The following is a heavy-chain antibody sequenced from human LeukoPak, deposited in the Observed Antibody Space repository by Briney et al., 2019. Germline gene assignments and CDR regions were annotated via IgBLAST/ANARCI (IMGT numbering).Heavy chain of an antibody. J-gene: IGHJ5*02. CDR3: ARELRYFDWSRWFDP. CDR1: GFTFSSYE. V-gene: IGHV3-48*03. CDR2: ISSSGSTI. Sequence: GGSLRLSCAASGFTFSSYEMNWVRQAPGKGLEWVSYISSSGSTIYYAGSVKGRFTISRDNAKNSLYLQMNSLRAEDTAVYYCARELRYFDWSRWFDPWGQGTLVTVSS. D-gene: IGHD3-9*01.